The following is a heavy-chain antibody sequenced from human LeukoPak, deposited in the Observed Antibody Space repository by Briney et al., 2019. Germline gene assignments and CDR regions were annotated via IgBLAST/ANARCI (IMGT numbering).Heavy chain of an antibody. Sequence: ASVKVSCKASGYTFTSYGFSWMRQAPGQGLEWMGWISVYNGSTNYAQNIQGRVTMTTDKSTSTAYMELRSLRSDDTAVYYCARGLGSYPEIPLDYWGQGTLVTVSS. CDR2: ISVYNGST. CDR1: GYTFTSYG. D-gene: IGHD3-16*02. V-gene: IGHV1-18*01. CDR3: ARGLGSYPEIPLDY. J-gene: IGHJ4*02.